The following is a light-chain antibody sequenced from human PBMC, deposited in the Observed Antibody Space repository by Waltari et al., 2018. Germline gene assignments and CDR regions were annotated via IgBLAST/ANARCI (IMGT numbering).Light chain of an antibody. CDR3: AAWDDSLNGGV. J-gene: IGLJ3*02. CDR2: SNN. Sequence: QSVLTQPPSASGTPVQRVAISCSGSSSNIGSNTVNWYQQLPGTAPKLPIYSNNERPSCGPDRFAGSKSGTSAALAISGLQSEDEADYYCAAWDDSLNGGVFGGGTKLTVL. CDR1: SSNIGSNT. V-gene: IGLV1-44*01.